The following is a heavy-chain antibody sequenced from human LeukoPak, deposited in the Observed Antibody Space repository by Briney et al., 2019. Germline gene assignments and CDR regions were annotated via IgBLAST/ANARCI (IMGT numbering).Heavy chain of an antibody. Sequence: NSSETLSLTCTVSGGSISSGGYYWSWIRQHPGKGLEWIGYIYYSGSTHYNPSLKSRVTISVDTSKNQFSLKLSSVTAVDTAVYYCARSSPNLAGYFDYWGQGTLVTVSS. CDR2: IYYSGST. D-gene: IGHD3-10*01. CDR1: GGSISSGGYY. CDR3: ARSSPNLAGYFDY. J-gene: IGHJ4*02. V-gene: IGHV4-31*03.